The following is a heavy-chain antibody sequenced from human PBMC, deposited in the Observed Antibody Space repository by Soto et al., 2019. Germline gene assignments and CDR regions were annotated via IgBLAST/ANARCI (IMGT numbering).Heavy chain of an antibody. CDR1: GGSISSSSYY. J-gene: IGHJ6*03. V-gene: IGHV4-39*01. CDR2: IYYSGST. D-gene: IGHD5-12*01. Sequence: QLQLQESGPGLVKPSETLSLTCTVSGGSISSSSYYWGWIRQPPGKGLEWIGSIYYSGSTYYNPSLKSRVTISVDTSKNQFSLKLSSVTAADTAVHYCARHSAGYENGPYYYMDVWGKGTTVTVSS. CDR3: ARHSAGYENGPYYYMDV.